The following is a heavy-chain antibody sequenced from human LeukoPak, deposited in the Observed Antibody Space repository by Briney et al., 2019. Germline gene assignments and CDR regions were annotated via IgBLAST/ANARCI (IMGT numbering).Heavy chain of an antibody. CDR2: ISSSGSTI. CDR3: ASLAASTVDY. CDR1: GFTFSSYE. D-gene: IGHD2-2*01. J-gene: IGHJ4*02. V-gene: IGHV3-48*03. Sequence: GRCLRLSCAASGFTFSSYEMNWVRQAPGKGLEWVSYISSSGSTIYYADSVKGRFTISRDNAKNSLYLQMNSLRAEDTAVYYCASLAASTVDYWGQGTLVTVSS.